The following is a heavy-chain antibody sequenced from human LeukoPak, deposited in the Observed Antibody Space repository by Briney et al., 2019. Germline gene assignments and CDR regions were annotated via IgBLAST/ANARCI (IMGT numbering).Heavy chain of an antibody. D-gene: IGHD1-26*01. CDR3: ARHSRLSGSLANFDY. CDR2: IFYSGST. J-gene: IGHJ4*02. Sequence: PSETLSLTCTVSRVSITSSTYYWGWIRPPPGEGLEWSGYIFYSGSTNYNPSLESRVTISVDTSKNQFSLKLSSVTAADRAVYYCARHSRLSGSLANFDYWGQGTLVTVSS. CDR1: RVSITSSTYY. V-gene: IGHV4-61*05.